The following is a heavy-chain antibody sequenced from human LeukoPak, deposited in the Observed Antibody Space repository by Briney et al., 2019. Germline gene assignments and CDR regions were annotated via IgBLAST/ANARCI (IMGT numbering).Heavy chain of an antibody. Sequence: PGGSLRLSCAASGFTFSSYCMNWVRQVPGKGLEWISYISNTVSLIYYADSVKGRFTISRDNSKNMLYLQMYSLRVEDTAVYYCARDALVAASSRFDPWGQGTLVTVSS. CDR1: GFTFSSYC. CDR2: ISNTVSLI. D-gene: IGHD2-15*01. V-gene: IGHV3-48*01. J-gene: IGHJ5*02. CDR3: ARDALVAASSRFDP.